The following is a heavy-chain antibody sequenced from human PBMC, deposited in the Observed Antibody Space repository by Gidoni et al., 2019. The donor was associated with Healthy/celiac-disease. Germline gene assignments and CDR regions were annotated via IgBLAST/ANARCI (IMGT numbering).Heavy chain of an antibody. Sequence: EVQLVESGGGLVKPGGSLRLSCAASGFTFSSYSMNWVRQAPGKGLEWVSSISSSSSYIYYADSVKGRFTISRDNAKNSLYLQMNSLRAEDTAVYYCARDGFGGMGCSSTSCYPRTYYYYMDVWGKGTTVTVSS. CDR1: GFTFSSYS. CDR3: ARDGFGGMGCSSTSCYPRTYYYYMDV. J-gene: IGHJ6*03. D-gene: IGHD2-2*01. V-gene: IGHV3-21*01. CDR2: ISSSSSYI.